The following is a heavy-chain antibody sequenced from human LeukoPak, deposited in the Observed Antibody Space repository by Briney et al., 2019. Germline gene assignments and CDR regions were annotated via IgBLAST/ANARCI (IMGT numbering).Heavy chain of an antibody. CDR3: ARATTTATTRDLFDP. J-gene: IGHJ5*02. D-gene: IGHD1-1*01. CDR1: GFTFSNYW. V-gene: IGHV3-74*01. Sequence: GGSLRLSCAASGFTFSNYWMHWARQAPGKGLVWVSRINSDGINTSYADSVKGRFTISRDNAKNSLYLQMNSLRAEDTAVYYCARATTTATTRDLFDPWGQGTLVTVSS. CDR2: INSDGINT.